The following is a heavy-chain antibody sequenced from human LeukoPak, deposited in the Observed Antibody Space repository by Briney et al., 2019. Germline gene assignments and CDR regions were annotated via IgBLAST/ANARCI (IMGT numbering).Heavy chain of an antibody. J-gene: IGHJ5*02. V-gene: IGHV4-59*08. D-gene: IGHD2-2*01. CDR2: VFYTGST. CDR1: GGSISSYH. CDR3: AGQRCSSTSCYSWFDP. Sequence: SETLSLTCTVSGGSISSYHWSWIRQPPGKGLEWIGYVFYTGSTNYNPSLKSRVTISVDTSKNQFSLKLTSVTAADTAVYYCAGQRCSSTSCYSWFDPWGQGTLVTVSS.